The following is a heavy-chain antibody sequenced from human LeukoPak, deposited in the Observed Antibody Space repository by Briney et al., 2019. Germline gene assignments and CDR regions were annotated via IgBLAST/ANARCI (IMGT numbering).Heavy chain of an antibody. CDR3: ARRSGIQLWLD. CDR1: GYSISSGYY. J-gene: IGHJ4*02. D-gene: IGHD5-18*01. Sequence: SETLSLTCAVSGYSISSGYYWGWIRQPPGKGLEWIGSIYHSGSTYYNPSPKSRVTISVDTSKNQFSLKLSSVTAADTAVYYCARRSGIQLWLDWGQGTLVTVSS. V-gene: IGHV4-38-2*01. CDR2: IYHSGST.